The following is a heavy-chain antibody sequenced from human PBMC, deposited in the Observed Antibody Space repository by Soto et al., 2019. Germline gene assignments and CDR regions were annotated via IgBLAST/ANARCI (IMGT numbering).Heavy chain of an antibody. CDR2: ISGSGGST. D-gene: IGHD3-3*01. V-gene: IGHV3-23*01. CDR1: GFTFRSYA. J-gene: IGHJ3*02. CDR3: AKDLTIFGVVPSGSDAFDI. Sequence: EVQLLESGGGLVQPGGSLRLSCAASGFTFRSYAMSWVRQAPGKGLEWGAAISGSGGSTYYADSVKGRFTISRDNSKNTLYLQMNSLRAEDKAVYYCAKDLTIFGVVPSGSDAFDIWGQGTMVTGSS.